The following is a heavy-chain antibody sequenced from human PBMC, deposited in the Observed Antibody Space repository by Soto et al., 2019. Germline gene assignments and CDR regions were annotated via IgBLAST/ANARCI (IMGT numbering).Heavy chain of an antibody. V-gene: IGHV3-30*18. Sequence: PGGSLRLSCAASGFTFSSYGMHWVRQAPGKGLEWVAVISYDGSNKYYADSVKGRFTISRDNSKNTLYLQMNSLRAEDTAVYYCAKDDEEQLMDVWGQGTTVTVSS. J-gene: IGHJ6*02. CDR3: AKDDEEQLMDV. CDR2: ISYDGSNK. D-gene: IGHD6-6*01. CDR1: GFTFSSYG.